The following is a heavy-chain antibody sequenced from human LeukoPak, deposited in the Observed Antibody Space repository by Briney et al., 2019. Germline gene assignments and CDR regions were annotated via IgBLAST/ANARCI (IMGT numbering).Heavy chain of an antibody. CDR2: ISSSSSYI. V-gene: IGHV3-21*01. CDR3: AREYGYCSGGSCPPQVDSYYYYYYGMDV. Sequence: GGSLRLSCAASGFTFSSYSMNWVRQAPGKGLEWVSSISSSSSYIYYADSVKGRFTISRDNAKTSLYLQMNSLRAEDTAVYYCAREYGYCSGGSCPPQVDSYYYYYYGMDVWGQGTTVTVSS. J-gene: IGHJ6*02. D-gene: IGHD2-15*01. CDR1: GFTFSSYS.